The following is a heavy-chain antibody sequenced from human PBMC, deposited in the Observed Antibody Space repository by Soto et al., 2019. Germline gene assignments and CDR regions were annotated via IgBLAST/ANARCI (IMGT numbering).Heavy chain of an antibody. CDR1: GYTFTSYG. CDR2: ISAYNGNT. D-gene: IGHD6-19*01. V-gene: IGHV1-18*01. CDR3: ARSVDSSGWYGYYYYGMDV. Sequence: QVQLVQSGAAVKKPGASVKVSCKASGYTFTSYGISWVRQAPGQGLEWMGGISAYNGNTNYAQKLQGRVTMTTDTSTSTAYMELRSLRSDDTAVYYCARSVDSSGWYGYYYYGMDVWGQGTTVTVSS. J-gene: IGHJ6*02.